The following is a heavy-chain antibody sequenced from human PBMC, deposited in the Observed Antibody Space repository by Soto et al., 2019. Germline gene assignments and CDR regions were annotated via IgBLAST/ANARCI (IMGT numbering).Heavy chain of an antibody. V-gene: IGHV3-30-3*01. Sequence: QVQLVESGGGVVQPGRSLRLSCAASGFTFSSYAMHWVRQAPGKGLEWVAVISYDGSNKYYADSVKGRFTISRDNSQNTLYLQMNSLRAEDTAMYYCARGDFWSGLDYWGQGTLVTVSS. D-gene: IGHD3-3*01. J-gene: IGHJ4*02. CDR1: GFTFSSYA. CDR3: ARGDFWSGLDY. CDR2: ISYDGSNK.